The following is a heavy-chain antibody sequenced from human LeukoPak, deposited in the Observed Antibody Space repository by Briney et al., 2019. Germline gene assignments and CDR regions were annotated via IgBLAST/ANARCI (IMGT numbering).Heavy chain of an antibody. J-gene: IGHJ4*02. D-gene: IGHD5-18*01. CDR2: IRSKAYDGTT. V-gene: IGHV3-49*04. Sequence: GGSLRLSCTASGFTFGDYAMSWVRQAPGKGLEWVGFIRSKAYDGTTEYAASEKGRFTISRDDSKSIAYLQMNSLKTEDTAVYYCTRDGYSYGIDYWGQGTLVTVSS. CDR3: TRDGYSYGIDY. CDR1: GFTFGDYA.